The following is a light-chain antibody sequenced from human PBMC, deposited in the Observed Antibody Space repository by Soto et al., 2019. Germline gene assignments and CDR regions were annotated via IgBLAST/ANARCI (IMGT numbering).Light chain of an antibody. Sequence: EILLTQSPGTLSLSPGERATLSCRASQSVSSYLAWYQQKPGQAPRLLIFGASTRATGIPDRFSGSGSGTDFTLTISRLEPEDFAVYYCQHYYTSYTTFGQGTKVDI. CDR1: QSVSSY. CDR2: GAS. V-gene: IGKV3-20*01. J-gene: IGKJ1*01. CDR3: QHYYTSYTT.